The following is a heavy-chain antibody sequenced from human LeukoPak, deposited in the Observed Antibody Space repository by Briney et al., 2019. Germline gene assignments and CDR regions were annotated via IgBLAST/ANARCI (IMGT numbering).Heavy chain of an antibody. CDR3: ARDSARWLRFGEAFDI. Sequence: GASAKVSCKASGGTFSSYAISWVRQAPGQGLEWMGGIIPIFGTANYAQKFQGRVTITADKSTSTAYMELSSLRSEDTAVYYCARDSARWLRFGEAFDIWGQGTMVTVSS. CDR2: IIPIFGTA. V-gene: IGHV1-69*06. J-gene: IGHJ3*02. D-gene: IGHD5-24*01. CDR1: GGTFSSYA.